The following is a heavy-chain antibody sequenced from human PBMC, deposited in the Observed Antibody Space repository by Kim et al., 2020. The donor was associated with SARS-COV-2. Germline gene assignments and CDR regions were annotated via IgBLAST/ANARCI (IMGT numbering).Heavy chain of an antibody. J-gene: IGHJ5*02. CDR1: GGSISSSSYY. Sequence: SETLSLICTVSGGSISSSSYYWGWIRQPPGKGLEWIGSIYYSGSTYYNPSLKSRVTISVDTSKNQFSLKLSSVTAADTAVYYCARRVAAGTIGWFDPWGQGTLVTVSS. CDR2: IYYSGST. V-gene: IGHV4-39*01. CDR3: ARRVAAGTIGWFDP. D-gene: IGHD6-13*01.